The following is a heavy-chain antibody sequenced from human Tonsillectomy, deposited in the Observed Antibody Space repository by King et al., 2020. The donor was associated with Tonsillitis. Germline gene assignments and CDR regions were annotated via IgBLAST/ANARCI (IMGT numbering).Heavy chain of an antibody. CDR2: ISYDGSNK. J-gene: IGHJ6*02. D-gene: IGHD2-15*01. CDR3: ARDQVHYCSGGTCYSYYGMDV. V-gene: IGHV3-30*04. CDR1: GFTFNTYT. Sequence: VQLVESGGGVVQPGRSLRLSCAASGFTFNTYTMHWVRQAPGKGLEWVAVISYDGSNKYYTDSVKGRFTISRDNSKNTLYLQMNSLRGEDTAVYYCARDQVHYCSGGTCYSYYGMDVWGQGTTVTVSS.